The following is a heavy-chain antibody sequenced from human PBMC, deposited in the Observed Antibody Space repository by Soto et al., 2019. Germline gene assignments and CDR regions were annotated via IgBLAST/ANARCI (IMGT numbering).Heavy chain of an antibody. CDR3: ALDLSVGLVDS. Sequence: QVQLVQSGAEVKKPGASVKVSCKASGYTFTSYGISWVRQAPGQGLEWMGGISAYNGNTNYAQKRQGRAPMITDTSTSTAYRELRSLRSDDTAVYCCALDLSVGLVDSWGQGTLVTASS. V-gene: IGHV1-18*01. CDR1: GYTFTSYG. J-gene: IGHJ4*02. CDR2: ISAYNGNT. D-gene: IGHD6-19*01.